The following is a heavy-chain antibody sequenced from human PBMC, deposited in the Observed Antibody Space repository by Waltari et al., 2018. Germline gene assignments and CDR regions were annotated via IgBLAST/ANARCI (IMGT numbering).Heavy chain of an antibody. D-gene: IGHD2-2*01. CDR2: IIPIFGTA. Sequence: QVQLVQSGAEVKKPGSSVKVSCKASGGTFSSYAISWVRQAPGHGLEWMGGIIPIFGTANYAQKFQGRGTMTADESTSTAYMELSSLRSEDTAVYYCARGGGVVPAASNYYYGMDVWGQGTTVTVSS. V-gene: IGHV1-69*13. CDR3: ARGGGVVPAASNYYYGMDV. CDR1: GGTFSSYA. J-gene: IGHJ6*02.